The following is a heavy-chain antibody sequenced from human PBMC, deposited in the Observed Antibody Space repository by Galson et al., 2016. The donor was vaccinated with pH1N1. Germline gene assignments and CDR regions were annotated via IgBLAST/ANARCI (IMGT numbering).Heavy chain of an antibody. Sequence: LRLSCAASGFVFRDYGMNWVRQAPGKGLEWLAYITSSSRTIHYTDSVKGRFTISRDNARNPLFLQMNSVRVDDTAVYFCAKTVTHAHYQFDLWGRGTPVTVSS. CDR3: AKTVTHAHYQFDL. D-gene: IGHD3-10*01. CDR2: ITSSSRTI. J-gene: IGHJ2*01. CDR1: GFVFRDYG. V-gene: IGHV3-48*04.